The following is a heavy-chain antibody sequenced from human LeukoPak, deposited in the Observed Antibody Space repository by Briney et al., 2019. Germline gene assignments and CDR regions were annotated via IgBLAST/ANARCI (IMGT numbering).Heavy chain of an antibody. V-gene: IGHV4-39*01. CDR1: GGSISTNTYY. Sequence: PSETLSLTCTVSGGSISTNTYYWGWIRQPPEKGLEWIGTIYYSGSAYYNPSLKSRVTMAVDTAKNQFSRNVNSVTAAETTVYYCARRGGRSWYDSRSSFDSWGEGTKGTVSS. D-gene: IGHD6-13*01. CDR3: ARRGGRSWYDSRSSFDS. J-gene: IGHJ4*02. CDR2: IYYSGSA.